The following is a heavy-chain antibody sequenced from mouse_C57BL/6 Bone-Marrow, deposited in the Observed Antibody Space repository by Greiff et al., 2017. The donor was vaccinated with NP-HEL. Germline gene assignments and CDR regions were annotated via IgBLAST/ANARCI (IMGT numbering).Heavy chain of an antibody. J-gene: IGHJ4*01. CDR3: ARATYYDYDGAMDY. D-gene: IGHD2-4*01. CDR1: GYTFTDYY. CDR2: INPNNGGT. Sequence: EVQLQQSGPELVKPGASVKISCKASGYTFTDYYVNWVKQSHGKSLEWIGDINPNNGGTSYNQKFKGKATLTVDKSSSTAYMEHRSLTSEDSAVYYCARATYYDYDGAMDYWGQGTSVTVSS. V-gene: IGHV1-26*01.